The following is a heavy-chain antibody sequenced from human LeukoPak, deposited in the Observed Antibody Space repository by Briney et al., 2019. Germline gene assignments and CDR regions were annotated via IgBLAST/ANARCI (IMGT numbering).Heavy chain of an antibody. CDR3: ARLSAAAVDY. CDR2: IYYSGST. D-gene: IGHD6-13*01. J-gene: IGHJ4*02. V-gene: IGHV4-59*01. Sequence: PSETLSLTCTVSGGSISSYYWSWIRQPPGKGLEWIGYIYYSGSTSYNPSLKSRVTISVDTSKNQFSLKLSSVTAADTAVYYCARLSAAAVDYWGQGTLVTVSS. CDR1: GGSISSYY.